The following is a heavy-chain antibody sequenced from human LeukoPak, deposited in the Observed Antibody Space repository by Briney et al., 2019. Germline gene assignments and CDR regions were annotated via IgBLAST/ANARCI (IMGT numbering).Heavy chain of an antibody. CDR1: GGTFSSHA. J-gene: IGHJ6*02. CDR3: ARGALGYCSSTSCYWYYYYGMDV. Sequence: SVKVSCKASGGTFSSHAISWVRQAPGQGLEWMGGIIPIFGTANYAQKFQGRATITADESTSTAYMELSSLRSEDTAVYYCARGALGYCSSTSCYWYYYYGMDVWGQGTTVTVSS. V-gene: IGHV1-69*13. CDR2: IIPIFGTA. D-gene: IGHD2-2*01.